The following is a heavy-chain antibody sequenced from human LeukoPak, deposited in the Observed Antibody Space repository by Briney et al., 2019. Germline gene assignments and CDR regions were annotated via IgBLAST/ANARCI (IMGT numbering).Heavy chain of an antibody. Sequence: ASVKVSCKASGYTFTSYDINWVRQASGQGLEWMGWINPNSGNTGFTQKFQGRVTMTRNTSISTAYMELSSLRSEDTAVYYCARGPASSSSSYWFDPWGQGTLVTVSS. D-gene: IGHD6-6*01. CDR3: ARGPASSSSSYWFDP. CDR2: INPNSGNT. CDR1: GYTFTSYD. J-gene: IGHJ5*02. V-gene: IGHV1-8*01.